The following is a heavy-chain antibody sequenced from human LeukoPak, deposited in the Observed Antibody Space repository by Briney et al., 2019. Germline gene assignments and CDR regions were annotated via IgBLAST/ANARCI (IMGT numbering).Heavy chain of an antibody. J-gene: IGHJ5*02. CDR2: ISDNGGGT. CDR1: GFTFSSYA. CDR3: AKARFGSGWYDN. V-gene: IGHV3-23*01. D-gene: IGHD6-19*01. Sequence: GGSLRLSCAASGFTFSSYAMSWVRQAPGKGLEWVSVISDNGGGTYYADSVKGRFTISRDNFKNTLYLQMNSLRAEDTAVYYCAKARFGSGWYDNWGQGTLVTVSS.